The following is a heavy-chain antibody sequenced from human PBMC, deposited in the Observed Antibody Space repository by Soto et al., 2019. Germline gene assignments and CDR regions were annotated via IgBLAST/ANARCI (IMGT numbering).Heavy chain of an antibody. Sequence: GGSLRLSCTASGFTLNTYTMNWVRQAPGKGLEWVSSISGSRSYIYYADSVKGRFTISRDDAKNSLYLQMNSLKGEDTAVYYCAKDTRLYDYWGQGTLVTVSS. CDR3: AKDTRLYDY. J-gene: IGHJ4*02. V-gene: IGHV3-21*01. D-gene: IGHD1-26*01. CDR1: GFTLNTYT. CDR2: ISGSRSYI.